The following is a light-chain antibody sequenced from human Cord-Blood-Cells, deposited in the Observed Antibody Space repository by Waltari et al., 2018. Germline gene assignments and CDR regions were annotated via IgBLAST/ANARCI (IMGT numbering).Light chain of an antibody. V-gene: IGLV2-14*03. CDR3: SSYTSSSTWV. Sequence: QSALTQPASVSGPPGQSLTISCPGTSRDVGGYNYVSWYQQQPGKAPKLMIYDVSNRPSGVSNRFSGSKSGNTASLTISGLQAEDEADYYCSSYTSSSTWVFGGGTKLTVL. CDR1: SRDVGGYNY. J-gene: IGLJ3*02. CDR2: DVS.